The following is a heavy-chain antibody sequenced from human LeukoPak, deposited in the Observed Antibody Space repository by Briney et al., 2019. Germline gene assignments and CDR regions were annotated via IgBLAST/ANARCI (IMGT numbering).Heavy chain of an antibody. Sequence: PGGSLRLSCAASGFTFSSNYMTWVRQAPGKGLEWGSVIYSGGGTYYPDSVKGGLTISRDKSKKTLYLQMNSLRAEDTAVYCCARDTVAKARTDYWGQGTLVTVSS. J-gene: IGHJ4*02. V-gene: IGHV3-66*01. CDR3: ARDTVAKARTDY. CDR2: IYSGGGT. D-gene: IGHD6-6*01. CDR1: GFTFSSNY.